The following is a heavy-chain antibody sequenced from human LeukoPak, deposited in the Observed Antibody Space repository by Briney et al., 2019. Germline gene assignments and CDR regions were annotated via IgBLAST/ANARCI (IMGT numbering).Heavy chain of an antibody. D-gene: IGHD5-18*01. CDR1: GYIFSGYY. CDR3: ARGKDTVMGNRNFFDY. J-gene: IGHJ4*02. V-gene: IGHV1-46*01. CDR2: INPSGGAT. Sequence: ASVKVSCKASGYIFSGYYMHWLRQAPGQGLEWMGIINPSGGATSYAQKFQDRVTLTRDTSTSTVYMELTSLRSEDTAVYYCARGKDTVMGNRNFFDYWGQGTLVTVSS.